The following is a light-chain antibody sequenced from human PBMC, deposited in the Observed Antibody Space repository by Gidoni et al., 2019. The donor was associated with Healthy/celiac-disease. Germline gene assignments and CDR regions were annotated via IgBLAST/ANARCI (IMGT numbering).Light chain of an antibody. CDR3: QQSYSTPPT. Sequence: IQMTQSPSSLSASVGDRVTITCRASQSISSYLNWYQQKPGKAPKLLIYAASSLQSGVPSRFSGGGSGTDFTLTISSLQPEDFATYYCQQSYSTPPTCGPGTKVEIK. CDR1: QSISSY. J-gene: IGKJ3*01. V-gene: IGKV1-39*01. CDR2: AAS.